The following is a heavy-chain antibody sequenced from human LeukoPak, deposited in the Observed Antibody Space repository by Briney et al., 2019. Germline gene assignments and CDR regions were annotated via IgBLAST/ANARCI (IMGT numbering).Heavy chain of an antibody. CDR1: GFTFSSNS. CDR2: ISSSRSTI. Sequence: PGGSLRLSCAASGFTFSSNSMNWVRQAPGKGLEWVSYISSSRSTIYYADSVKGRFTISRDNAKNSLYLQMNSLRAEDTAVYYGAREAPYCSSTSCYAVNSFDYWGQGTLVTVSS. D-gene: IGHD2-2*01. V-gene: IGHV3-48*01. CDR3: AREAPYCSSTSCYAVNSFDY. J-gene: IGHJ4*02.